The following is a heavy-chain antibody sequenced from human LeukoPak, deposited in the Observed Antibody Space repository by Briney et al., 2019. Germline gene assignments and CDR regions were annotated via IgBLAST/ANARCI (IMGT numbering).Heavy chain of an antibody. CDR2: MNPNSGNT. D-gene: IGHD2-21*01. J-gene: IGHJ4*02. Sequence: XSVKVXXKASGYTFTSYDINWVRQATGQGLEWMGWMNPNSGNTGYAQKFQGRVTMTRSTSISTAYMEVRSLRYEGTAVYYCTRSVRXXHIDYWGQGTLVTVSS. CDR1: GYTFTSYD. V-gene: IGHV1-8*01. CDR3: TRSVRXXHIDY.